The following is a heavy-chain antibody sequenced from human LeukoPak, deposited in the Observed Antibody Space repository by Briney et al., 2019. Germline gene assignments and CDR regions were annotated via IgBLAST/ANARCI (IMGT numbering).Heavy chain of an antibody. D-gene: IGHD4/OR15-4a*01. CDR1: GFIFSNYW. V-gene: IGHV3-7*03. J-gene: IGHJ4*02. Sequence: PGGSLRLSCAASGFIFSNYWMTWVRQAPGKGLEWVANIKQDGSEKYYVDSVKGRFTISRDNSKNTLYLQMNSLRAEDTAVYYCARRAGAYSHPYDYWGQGTLVTVSS. CDR3: ARRAGAYSHPYDY. CDR2: IKQDGSEK.